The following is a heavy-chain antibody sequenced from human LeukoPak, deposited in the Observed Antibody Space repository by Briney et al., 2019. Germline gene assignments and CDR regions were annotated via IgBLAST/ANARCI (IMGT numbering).Heavy chain of an antibody. J-gene: IGHJ4*02. Sequence: SVKVSCKASGGTFSSYAISWVRQAPGKGLEWMGGIIPIFGTANYAQKFQGRVTITADESTSTASMELSSLRSEDTAVYYCTRDPGGNVDYWGQGTLFTVSS. V-gene: IGHV1-69*13. CDR1: GGTFSSYA. D-gene: IGHD4-23*01. CDR3: TRDPGGNVDY. CDR2: IIPIFGTA.